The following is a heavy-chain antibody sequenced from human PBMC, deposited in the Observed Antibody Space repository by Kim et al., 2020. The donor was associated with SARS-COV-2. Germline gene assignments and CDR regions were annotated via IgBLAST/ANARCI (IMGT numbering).Heavy chain of an antibody. CDR2: IYHSGST. CDR3: ARGVTAIPHNWFDP. CDR1: GGSISSSNW. V-gene: IGHV4-4*02. J-gene: IGHJ5*02. Sequence: SETLSLTCAVSGGSISSSNWWSWVRQPPGKGLEWIGEIYHSGSTNYNPSLKSRVTISVDKSKNQFSLKLSSVTAADTAVYYCARGVTAIPHNWFDPWGQGTLVTVSS. D-gene: IGHD2-21*02.